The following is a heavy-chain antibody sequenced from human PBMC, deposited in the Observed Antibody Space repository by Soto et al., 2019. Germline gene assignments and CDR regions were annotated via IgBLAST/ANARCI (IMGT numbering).Heavy chain of an antibody. J-gene: IGHJ4*02. V-gene: IGHV3-30-3*01. CDR3: ARDKSPYSSGWHNRHFDY. CDR1: GFTFSTYA. CDR2: ISYDGSNK. Sequence: QVQLVESGGGVVQPGRSLRLSCAASGFTFSTYAMHWVRQAPGKGLEWVAVISYDGSNKYYADSVKGRFTISRDNSKNXLYLQXNSLRAEDTAVYYCARDKSPYSSGWHNRHFDYWGQXTL. D-gene: IGHD6-19*01.